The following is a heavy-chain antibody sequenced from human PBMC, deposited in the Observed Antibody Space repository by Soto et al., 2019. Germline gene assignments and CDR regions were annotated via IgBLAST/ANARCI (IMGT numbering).Heavy chain of an antibody. Sequence: QVQLVQSGAEVKKPGASVKVSCKASGYTFTSYDINWVRQATGQGLEWMGWMNSNSVNTGYAQKFQGRVTMTRNTSIRTAYIELSSLRSEDTAGYYCASSGSGWYLYWGQGTLVTVSS. J-gene: IGHJ4*02. D-gene: IGHD6-19*01. CDR3: ASSGSGWYLY. V-gene: IGHV1-8*01. CDR1: GYTFTSYD. CDR2: MNSNSVNT.